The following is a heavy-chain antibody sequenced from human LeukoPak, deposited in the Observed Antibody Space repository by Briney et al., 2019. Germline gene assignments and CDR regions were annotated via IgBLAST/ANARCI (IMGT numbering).Heavy chain of an antibody. V-gene: IGHV4-31*03. CDR3: ARESDYGDYMLGTSDAFDI. J-gene: IGHJ3*02. D-gene: IGHD4-17*01. CDR2: IYYSGST. Sequence: SETLSLTCTVSGGSISSGGYYWSWIRQHPGKGLEWLGYIYYSGSTYYNPSLKSRVTISVDTSKNQFSLKLSSVTAADTAVYYCARESDYGDYMLGTSDAFDIWGQGTMVTVSS. CDR1: GGSISSGGYY.